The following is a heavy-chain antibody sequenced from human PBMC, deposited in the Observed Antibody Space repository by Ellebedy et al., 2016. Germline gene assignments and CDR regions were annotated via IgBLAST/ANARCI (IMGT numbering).Heavy chain of an antibody. CDR2: ISWNSGSI. Sequence: GGSLRLXXAASGFNFDDYGMHWVRQAPGKGLEWVSSISWNSGSIGYGDSVKGRFTISRDNAKNSLYLQMNSLGAEDTAFYYCAKDRDRWSNFDYWGQGILVTVSS. V-gene: IGHV3-9*01. CDR3: AKDRDRWSNFDY. CDR1: GFNFDDYG. J-gene: IGHJ4*02. D-gene: IGHD4-23*01.